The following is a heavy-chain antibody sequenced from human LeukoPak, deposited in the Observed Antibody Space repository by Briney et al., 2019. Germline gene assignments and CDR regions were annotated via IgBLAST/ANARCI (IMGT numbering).Heavy chain of an antibody. CDR1: GYTFTSYY. D-gene: IGHD3-22*01. V-gene: IGHV1-46*01. CDR3: ARVVAPEYYFDNSGYGHDAFDI. Sequence: GASVKVSCKASGYTFTSYYIHWVRQAPGQGLEWMGIINTSGGSTDYAQRFQGRVTMTRDTSTTTVYMELNSLRSGDTAVYYCARVVAPEYYFDNSGYGHDAFDIWGQGTMVTVSS. J-gene: IGHJ3*02. CDR2: INTSGGST.